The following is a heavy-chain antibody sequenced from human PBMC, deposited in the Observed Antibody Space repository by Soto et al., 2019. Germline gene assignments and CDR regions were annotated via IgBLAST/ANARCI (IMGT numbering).Heavy chain of an antibody. CDR3: ARSFRVSPTCNRGMDF. V-gene: IGHV5-51*01. CDR2: IYPADYDT. Sequence: GESLKISCQGSGDTFANYWIAWVRQMPGKGLEWMGIIYPADYDTRYSPSFQGQVTISADRSINTAYLQWSSLKASDTAMYYCARSFRVSPTCNRGMDFWGKGTTVTVSS. CDR1: GDTFANYW. J-gene: IGHJ6*04.